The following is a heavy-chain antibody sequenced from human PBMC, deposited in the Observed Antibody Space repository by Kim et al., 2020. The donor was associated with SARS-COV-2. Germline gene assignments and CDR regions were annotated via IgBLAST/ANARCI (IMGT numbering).Heavy chain of an antibody. Sequence: ASVKVSCKASGFTFTSYGISWVRQAPGQGLEWMAWSNNDNGNSNYVQSYRGRVSVTRDTSTSTAYMELRSLRSDDTGVYYCTRDFRSACRGTSCHYFYFWGQGTLVTVSS. CDR3: TRDFRSACRGTSCHYFYF. D-gene: IGHD2-2*01. V-gene: IGHV1-18*01. J-gene: IGHJ4*02. CDR1: GFTFTSYG. CDR2: SNNDNGNS.